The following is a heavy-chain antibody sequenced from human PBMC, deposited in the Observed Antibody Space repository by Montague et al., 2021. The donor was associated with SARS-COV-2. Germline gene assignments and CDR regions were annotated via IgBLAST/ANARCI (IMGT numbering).Heavy chain of an antibody. V-gene: IGHV2-5*02. CDR1: GFSLSTSGVG. D-gene: IGHD6-19*01. CDR3: AHLRGSGWYGDWFDP. J-gene: IGHJ5*02. CDR2: IYWDDDK. Sequence: PALVKPTQTLTLTCTFSGFSLSTSGVGVGWIRQPPGKALEWLALIYWDDDKRYSPSLKSRLTITKDTSKNQVVPTMTNMDPVDTATYYCAHLRGSGWYGDWFDPWGQGTLVTVSS.